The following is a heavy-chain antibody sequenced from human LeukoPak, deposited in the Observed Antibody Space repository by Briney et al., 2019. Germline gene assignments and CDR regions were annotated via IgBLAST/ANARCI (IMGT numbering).Heavy chain of an antibody. CDR2: INHSGST. CDR3: ARFMVRGRYYYYYMDV. CDR1: GGSFSGYY. J-gene: IGHJ6*03. Sequence: SETLSLTCAVYGGSFSGYYWSWIRQPPGKGLEWIGEINHSGSTNYNPSLKSRVTKSVDTSKNQFSLKLSSVTAADTAVYYCARFMVRGRYYYYYMDVWGKGTTVTISS. V-gene: IGHV4-34*01. D-gene: IGHD3-10*01.